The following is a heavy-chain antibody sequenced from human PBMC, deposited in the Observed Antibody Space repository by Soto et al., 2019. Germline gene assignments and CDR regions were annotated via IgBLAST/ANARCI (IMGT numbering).Heavy chain of an antibody. CDR1: GFTFSDYY. J-gene: IGHJ4*02. Sequence: GGSLRLSCAASGFTFSDYYMSWIRQAPGKGLEWVSYISSSGSTIYYADSVKGRFTISRDNAKNSLYLQMNSLRAEDTAVYYCARDLTKYQLPIDYWGQGTLVTVSS. CDR2: ISSSGSTI. CDR3: ARDLTKYQLPIDY. V-gene: IGHV3-11*01. D-gene: IGHD2-2*01.